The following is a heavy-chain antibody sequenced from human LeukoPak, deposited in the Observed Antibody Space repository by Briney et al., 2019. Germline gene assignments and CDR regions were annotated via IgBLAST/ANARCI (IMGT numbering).Heavy chain of an antibody. V-gene: IGHV3-9*01. J-gene: IGHJ4*02. CDR2: ISWNSGSI. D-gene: IGHD3-3*01. Sequence: SGGSLRLSCAASGFTFDDYAMHWVRQAPGKGLEWVSGISWNSGSIGYADSVKGRFTISRDNAKNSLYLQMNSLRAEDTAVYYCAKCPNPVSGRNPLYFDYWGQGTLVTVSS. CDR1: GFTFDDYA. CDR3: AKCPNPVSGRNPLYFDY.